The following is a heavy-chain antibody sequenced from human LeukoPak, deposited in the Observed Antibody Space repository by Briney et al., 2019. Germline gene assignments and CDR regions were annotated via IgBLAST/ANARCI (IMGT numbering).Heavy chain of an antibody. Sequence: ASVKVSCKASGYTLTSYGISWVRQAPGQGLEWMGWISAYNGNTNYAQKLQGRVTMTTDTSTSTAYMELRSLRSDDTAVYYCARVDRIAVAGSYWGQGTLVTVSS. CDR3: ARVDRIAVAGSY. CDR2: ISAYNGNT. CDR1: GYTLTSYG. V-gene: IGHV1-18*01. J-gene: IGHJ4*02. D-gene: IGHD6-19*01.